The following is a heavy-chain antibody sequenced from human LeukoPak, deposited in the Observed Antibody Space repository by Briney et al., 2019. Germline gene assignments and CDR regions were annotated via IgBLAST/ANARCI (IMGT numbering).Heavy chain of an antibody. V-gene: IGHV3-23*01. J-gene: IGHJ4*02. CDR3: AKGSYNSGWPGY. CDR1: GFTFNSYA. D-gene: IGHD6-19*01. Sequence: PGGSLRLSCAASGFTFNSYAMSWVRQAPGKGLEWVSAISGGGGTTYYADSMRGHFTISRDNSKNTLYLQVNSLRGEDTAVYYCAKGSYNSGWPGYWGQGTLVTVSS. CDR2: ISGGGGTT.